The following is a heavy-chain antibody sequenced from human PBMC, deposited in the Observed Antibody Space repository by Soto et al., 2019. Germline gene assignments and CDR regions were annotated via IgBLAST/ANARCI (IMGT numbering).Heavy chain of an antibody. D-gene: IGHD1-1*01. J-gene: IGHJ4*02. CDR2: ISSDGTTT. V-gene: IGHV3-74*01. Sequence: EVQLVESGGGLVQPGGSLRLSCVASGFTFSGYWMHWVRQAPGKGLVWVSRISSDGTTTNYADSVEGRFTISRDNARNTLYLQLNSLRAEDTAVYYCARDYWAQVEHWGQGTLVTVSS. CDR1: GFTFSGYW. CDR3: ARDYWAQVEH.